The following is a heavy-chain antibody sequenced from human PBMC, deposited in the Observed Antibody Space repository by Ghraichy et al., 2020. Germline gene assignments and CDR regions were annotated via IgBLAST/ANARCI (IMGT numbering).Heavy chain of an antibody. CDR2: INHSGST. J-gene: IGHJ2*01. CDR1: GGSFSGYY. Sequence: SETLSLTCAVYGGSFSGYYWSWIRQPPGKGLEWIGEINHSGSTNYNPSLKSRVTISVDTSKNQFSLKLSSVTAADTAVYYCASDYGGNSATGEMWDWYFDLWGRGTLVTVSS. D-gene: IGHD4-23*01. V-gene: IGHV4-34*01. CDR3: ASDYGGNSATGEMWDWYFDL.